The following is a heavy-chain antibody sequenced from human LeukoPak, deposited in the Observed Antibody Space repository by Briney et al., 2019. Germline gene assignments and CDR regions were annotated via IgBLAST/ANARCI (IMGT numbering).Heavy chain of an antibody. CDR1: GFTFSSYA. CDR3: AKLSGTYYYDSSGYYDLDY. J-gene: IGHJ4*02. Sequence: QPGGSLRLSRAASGFTFSSYAMSWVRPAPGKGLEWVGFIRSKAYGGTTEYAASVKGRFTISRDDSKNTLDLQMNSLRAEDTAVYYCAKLSGTYYYDSSGYYDLDYWGQGTLVTVSS. D-gene: IGHD3-22*01. V-gene: IGHV3-71*01. CDR2: IRSKAYGGTT.